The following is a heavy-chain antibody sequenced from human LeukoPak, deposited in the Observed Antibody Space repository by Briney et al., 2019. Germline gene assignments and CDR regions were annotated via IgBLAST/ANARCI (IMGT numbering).Heavy chain of an antibody. V-gene: IGHV3-23*01. Sequence: GGSLRLSCAASRFTFSSYVMTWVRQAPGKGLEWVSGISDSGGNTYYADSVKGRFTISRDNSKNTLSLQMNSLRAEDTAVYYCARGRRVVAAHYYFDYWGQGTLVTISS. CDR1: RFTFSSYV. D-gene: IGHD2-15*01. CDR3: ARGRRVVAAHYYFDY. CDR2: ISDSGGNT. J-gene: IGHJ4*02.